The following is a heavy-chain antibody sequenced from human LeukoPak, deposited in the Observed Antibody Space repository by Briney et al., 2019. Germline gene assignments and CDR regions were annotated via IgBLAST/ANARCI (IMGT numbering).Heavy chain of an antibody. J-gene: IGHJ3*02. Sequence: GGSLRLSCAASGFTFSSYAMSWVRQAPGKGLEWVSAISGSGGSTYYADSVKGRFTISRDNSKNTLYLQMNSLRAEDTAVYYCAKDHRYCSSTSCYGDDAFDIWGQGTMVTVSS. CDR3: AKDHRYCSSTSCYGDDAFDI. D-gene: IGHD2-2*01. CDR1: GFTFSSYA. V-gene: IGHV3-23*01. CDR2: ISGSGGST.